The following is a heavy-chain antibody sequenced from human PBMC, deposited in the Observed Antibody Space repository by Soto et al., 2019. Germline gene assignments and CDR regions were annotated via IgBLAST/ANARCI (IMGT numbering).Heavy chain of an antibody. D-gene: IGHD3-9*01. V-gene: IGHV3-7*01. J-gene: IGHJ6*02. CDR3: AREVPGDFDRLYYYYGMDV. CDR1: GFTFSSYW. Sequence: GGSLRLSCAASGFTFSSYWMSWVRQAPGKGLEWVANIKQDGSEKYYVDSVKGRFTISRDNAKNSLYLQMNSLRAEDTAVYYCAREVPGDFDRLYYYYGMDVWGQGTTVTVYS. CDR2: IKQDGSEK.